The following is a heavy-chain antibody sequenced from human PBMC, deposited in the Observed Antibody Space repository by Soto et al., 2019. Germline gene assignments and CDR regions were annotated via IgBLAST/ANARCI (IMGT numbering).Heavy chain of an antibody. Sequence: GGSLRLSCAASGFTFSSYAMSWVRQAPGKGLEWVSAISGSGGSTYYADSVKGRFTISRDNSKNTLYLQMNSLRAEDTAVYYCAKERGRRGYCSGGSCYNSYPDYWGQGTLVTVSS. J-gene: IGHJ4*02. CDR2: ISGSGGST. D-gene: IGHD2-15*01. CDR1: GFTFSSYA. V-gene: IGHV3-23*01. CDR3: AKERGRRGYCSGGSCYNSYPDY.